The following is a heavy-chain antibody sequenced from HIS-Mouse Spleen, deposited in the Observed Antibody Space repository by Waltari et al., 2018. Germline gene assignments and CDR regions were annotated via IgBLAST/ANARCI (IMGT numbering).Heavy chain of an antibody. CDR3: AREIPYSSSWYDWYFDL. J-gene: IGHJ2*01. CDR1: GGPISSSSYY. D-gene: IGHD6-13*01. V-gene: IGHV4-39*07. Sequence: QLQLQESGPGLVKPSETLSLTCTVAGGPISSSSYYWGGIRQPPGKGLEWIGSIHYSGSTYYNPSLKSRVTISVDTSKNQFSLKLSSVTAADTAVYYCAREIPYSSSWYDWYFDLWGRGTLVTVSS. CDR2: IHYSGST.